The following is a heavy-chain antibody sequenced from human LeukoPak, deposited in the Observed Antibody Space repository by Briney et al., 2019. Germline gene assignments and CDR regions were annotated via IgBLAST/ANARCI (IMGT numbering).Heavy chain of an antibody. V-gene: IGHV3-48*03. CDR2: ISSSGSTI. D-gene: IGHD2-2*01. Sequence: GGSLRLSCAASGFTFSSYEMNWVRQAPGKGLEWVSYISSSGSTIYYADSVKGRFTISRDNAKNSLYLQMNSLRAEDTAVYYCAKPSRPYCSSTSCNDYWGPGTLVTVSS. J-gene: IGHJ4*02. CDR3: AKPSRPYCSSTSCNDY. CDR1: GFTFSSYE.